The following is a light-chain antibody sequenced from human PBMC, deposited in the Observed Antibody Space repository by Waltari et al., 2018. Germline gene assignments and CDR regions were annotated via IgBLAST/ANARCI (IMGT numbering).Light chain of an antibody. V-gene: IGKV2-30*01. CDR3: MHTAKWPFT. CDR1: QSPVFSDGITY. Sequence: VMSQSPVSLPVTLGQSASIPCRSNQSPVFSDGITYLNWFHQRPGQSPRRLISKVSHRDAGVPDRFSGSGSDTTFALTIDKMEAEDVGIYYCMHTAKWPFTFGGGTKVEI. J-gene: IGKJ4*01. CDR2: KVS.